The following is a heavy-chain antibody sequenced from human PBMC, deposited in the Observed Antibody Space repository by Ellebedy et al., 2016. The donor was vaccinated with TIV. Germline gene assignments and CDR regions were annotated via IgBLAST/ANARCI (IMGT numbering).Heavy chain of an antibody. CDR1: GFTFSSYA. V-gene: IGHV3-23*01. D-gene: IGHD6-13*01. Sequence: GESLKISCAASGFTFSSYAMSWVRQAPGKGLEWVSAISGSGGSTYYADSVKGRFTISRDNSKNTLYLQMNSLRAEDTAVYYCAGTSGAAAGYSYYYGMDVWGQGTTVTVSS. CDR2: ISGSGGST. CDR3: AGTSGAAAGYSYYYGMDV. J-gene: IGHJ6*02.